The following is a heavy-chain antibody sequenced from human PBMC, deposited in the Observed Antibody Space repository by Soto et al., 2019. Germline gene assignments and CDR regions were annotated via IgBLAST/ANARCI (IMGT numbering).Heavy chain of an antibody. CDR2: IDPSDSYT. V-gene: IGHV5-10-1*01. D-gene: IGHD3-10*01. J-gene: IGHJ6*02. CDR1: GYSFTSYW. Sequence: PGESLKISCKGSGYSFTSYWISWVRQMPRKGLEWMGRIDPSDSYTNYSPSFQGHVTISADKSISTAYLQWSSLKASDTAMYYCARTSTPRGGLLWFGELLPITYYSGMDVWGQGTTVTVS. CDR3: ARTSTPRGGLLWFGELLPITYYSGMDV.